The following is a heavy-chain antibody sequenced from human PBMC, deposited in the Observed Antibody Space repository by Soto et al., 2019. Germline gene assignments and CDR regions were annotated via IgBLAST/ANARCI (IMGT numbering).Heavy chain of an antibody. CDR2: ISSSGSTI. J-gene: IGHJ4*02. Sequence: QVQLVESGGGLVKPGGSLRLSCAASGFTFSDDYMSWIRQAPGKGLECISYISSSGSTIYYADSVKGRFTTSRDNARTSLYLQMNSLRAEDTAVYYCARVQLAWIQLWRKGFDYWGLGTLVTVSS. CDR1: GFTFSDDY. CDR3: ARVQLAWIQLWRKGFDY. V-gene: IGHV3-11*01. D-gene: IGHD5-18*01.